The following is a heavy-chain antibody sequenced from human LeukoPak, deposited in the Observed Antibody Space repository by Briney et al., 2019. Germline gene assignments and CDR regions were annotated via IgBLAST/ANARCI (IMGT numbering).Heavy chain of an antibody. Sequence: GESLKIPCKGFEYRFPSYWFGWVRQMPGKGLKWLGIIYPGDSNTRYRPSFQGQVTFSVDKSISTAYLQWSSLKASDTAMYYCATQSVTTASFDIWGRGTMVTVSS. CDR1: EYRFPSYW. J-gene: IGHJ3*02. CDR3: ATQSVTTASFDI. D-gene: IGHD4-17*01. V-gene: IGHV5-51*01. CDR2: IYPGDSNT.